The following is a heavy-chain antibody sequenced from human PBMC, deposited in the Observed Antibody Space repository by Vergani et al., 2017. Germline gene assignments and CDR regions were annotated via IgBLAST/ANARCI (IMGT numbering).Heavy chain of an antibody. CDR1: GYSFNNYA. CDR3: ARAKRGRLAVGATDS. J-gene: IGHJ4*02. V-gene: IGHV7-4-1*01. Sequence: QEQLVQSGSELKKPGASVKVSCKASGYSFNNYAIHWVRQAPGQGLEWMGWINPTTGNPTYARGFTGRFVFSLDTSIRTAYLQIGSLKAEDTAVYFCARAKRGRLAVGATDSWGQGTLLTVSS. D-gene: IGHD6-19*01. CDR2: INPTTGNP.